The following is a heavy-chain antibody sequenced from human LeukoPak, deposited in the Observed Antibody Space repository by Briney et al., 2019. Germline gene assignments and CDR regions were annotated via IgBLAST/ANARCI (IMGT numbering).Heavy chain of an antibody. CDR2: FYFSGST. J-gene: IGHJ3*02. D-gene: IGHD2-2*01. CDR1: GFTISSYY. CDR3: ARDPYQDAFDI. Sequence: KPSETLSLTCTVSGFTISSYYWSWIRQPAGKGLEWIGRFYFSGSTNYNPSLKNRVTMSVATSKNQFSLKLSSVTAADTAVYYCARDPYQDAFDIWGQGTLVTVSS. V-gene: IGHV4-4*07.